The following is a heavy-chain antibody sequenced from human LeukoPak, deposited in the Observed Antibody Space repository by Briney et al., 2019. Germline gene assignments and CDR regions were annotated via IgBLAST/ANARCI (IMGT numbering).Heavy chain of an antibody. Sequence: QPGGSLRLSCAASGFTFGNFPMQWVRQAPGKGLEWVAVVSHDGSNKYYADSVKGRFTISRDNSKNTLYLQVSSLRPDDTAVYYCARDLLAGTGGDYWGQGTLVTVSS. D-gene: IGHD1/OR15-1a*01. CDR3: ARDLLAGTGGDY. V-gene: IGHV3-30*04. CDR2: VSHDGSNK. J-gene: IGHJ4*02. CDR1: GFTFGNFP.